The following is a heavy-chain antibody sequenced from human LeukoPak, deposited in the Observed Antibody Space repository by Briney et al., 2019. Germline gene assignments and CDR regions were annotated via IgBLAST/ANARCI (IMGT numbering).Heavy chain of an antibody. CDR3: AKDVMGTSSYYFDY. D-gene: IGHD1/OR15-1a*01. Sequence: HAGGSLRLSCAASGFTFDDYAMHWVRQAPGKGLGWVSGISWNSGSIGYADSVKGRFTISRDNAKNSLYLQMNSLRAEDMALYYCAKDVMGTSSYYFDYWGQGTLVTVSS. V-gene: IGHV3-9*03. CDR1: GFTFDDYA. CDR2: ISWNSGSI. J-gene: IGHJ4*02.